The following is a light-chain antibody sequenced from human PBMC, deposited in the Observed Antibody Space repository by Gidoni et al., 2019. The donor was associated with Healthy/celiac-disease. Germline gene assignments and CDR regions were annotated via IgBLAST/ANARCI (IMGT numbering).Light chain of an antibody. V-gene: IGKV3-20*01. CDR1: QSVSSSY. Sequence: EIVLTQSPGTLSLSPGESATISCRASQSVSSSYLAWYQQKPGQAPRLLIYGASSRATGIPDRFSGSGSGTDFTLTISRLEPEDFAVYYCQQYGSSPRLTFGGGTKVEIK. CDR3: QQYGSSPRLT. CDR2: GAS. J-gene: IGKJ4*01.